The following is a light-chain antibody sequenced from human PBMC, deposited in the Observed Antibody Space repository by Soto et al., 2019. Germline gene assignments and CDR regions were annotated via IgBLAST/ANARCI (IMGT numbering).Light chain of an antibody. CDR2: AAS. CDR1: QSVSNN. J-gene: IGKJ5*01. Sequence: EIVMTQSPVTLSVSPGETVTLSCRASQSVSNNLAWYQQKSGQAPRLLIYAASTRVTGIPARFSGSGSGTEFTLTISSLQSEDFAIYYCQQYNNWPPVTFGQGTRLEIK. CDR3: QQYNNWPPVT. V-gene: IGKV3-15*01.